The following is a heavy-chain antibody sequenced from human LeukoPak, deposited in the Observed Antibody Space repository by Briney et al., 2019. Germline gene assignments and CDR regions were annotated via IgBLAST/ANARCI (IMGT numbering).Heavy chain of an antibody. V-gene: IGHV3-48*02. J-gene: IGHJ4*02. Sequence: GGSLRLSCAASGFNFGIYSMNWVRQAPGKGLEWVSYISSSSSTISYADSVKGRFTISRDNAKNSLYLQMNSLRDEDTAVYYCAREVLDYWGQGTLVTVSS. CDR1: GFNFGIYS. CDR3: AREVLDY. CDR2: ISSSSSTI.